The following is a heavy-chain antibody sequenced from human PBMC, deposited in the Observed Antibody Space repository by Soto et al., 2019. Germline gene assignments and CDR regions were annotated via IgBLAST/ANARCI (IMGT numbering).Heavy chain of an antibody. CDR2: IDWDDDK. Sequence: SGPTLVNPTQPLTLTCTFSGFSLSTSGMCVSWIRQPPGKALEWLALIDWDDDKYYSTSLKTRLTISKDTSKNQVVLTMTNMDPVDTATYYCARIRLYSSGWYPFDYWGQGTLVTVSS. CDR1: GFSLSTSGMC. J-gene: IGHJ4*02. V-gene: IGHV2-70*01. D-gene: IGHD6-19*01. CDR3: ARIRLYSSGWYPFDY.